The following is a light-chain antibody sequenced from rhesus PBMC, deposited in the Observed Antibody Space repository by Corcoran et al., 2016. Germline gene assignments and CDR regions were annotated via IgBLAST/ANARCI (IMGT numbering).Light chain of an antibody. CDR3: LQGYSAPYS. Sequence: DIQMTQSPSSLSASVGDRVTITCSASQGISDYLNWYQQKPGKAPKRLIYAASSLESGVPSRFSGSGSGTDFTLTISSLQPEDFAAYYCLQGYSAPYSFGQGTKVEIK. J-gene: IGKJ2*01. V-gene: IGKV1-36*02. CDR1: QGISDY. CDR2: AAS.